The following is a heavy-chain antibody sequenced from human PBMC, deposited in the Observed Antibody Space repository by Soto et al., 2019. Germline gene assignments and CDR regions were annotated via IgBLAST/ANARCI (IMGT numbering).Heavy chain of an antibody. D-gene: IGHD6-19*01. Sequence: EVQLLESGGGLARPGGSLRLSCAASGFSFSNYAMNWVRQAPGKGLEWVSVISGSGGSASYADSVQGRFTISRDNSNNTLYLQMNSLRAEDTAIYSCVREASGWYSRGSFDFWGRGTMVTVSS. J-gene: IGHJ3*01. CDR1: GFSFSNYA. CDR3: VREASGWYSRGSFDF. CDR2: ISGSGGSA. V-gene: IGHV3-23*01.